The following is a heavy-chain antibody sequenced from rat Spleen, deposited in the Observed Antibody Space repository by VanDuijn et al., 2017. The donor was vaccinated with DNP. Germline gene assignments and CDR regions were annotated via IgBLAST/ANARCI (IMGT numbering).Heavy chain of an antibody. V-gene: IGHV5-7*01. Sequence: EVQLVESGGGLVQPGRSLKLSCAASGFTFSDYNMAWVRQAPKKGLEWVTTISFDGSSTHYRDSVKGRFTISRDNAESTLYLQMDSLRSADTAPYYWASDFYPIYIPFAYWCKGTLVTVSS. D-gene: IGHD1-2*01. CDR2: ISFDGSST. J-gene: IGHJ3*01. CDR3: ASDFYPIYIPFAY. CDR1: GFTFSDYN.